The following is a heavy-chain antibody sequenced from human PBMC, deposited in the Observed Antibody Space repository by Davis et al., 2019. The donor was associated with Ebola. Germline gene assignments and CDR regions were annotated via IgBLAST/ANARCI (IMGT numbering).Heavy chain of an antibody. Sequence: GGSLRLSCAASGFTFSSYAMHWVRQAPGKGLEYVSAISSNGGSTYYANSVKGRFTISRDNSKNTLYLQMGSLRAEDMAVYYCARGGRVVVVTGLYYYYYGMDVWGQGTTVTVSS. CDR3: ARGGRVVVVTGLYYYYYGMDV. CDR2: ISSNGGST. CDR1: GFTFSSYA. V-gene: IGHV3-64*01. J-gene: IGHJ6*02. D-gene: IGHD2-21*02.